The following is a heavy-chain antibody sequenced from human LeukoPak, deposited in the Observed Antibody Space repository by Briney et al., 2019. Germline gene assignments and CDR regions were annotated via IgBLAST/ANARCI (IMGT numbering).Heavy chain of an antibody. V-gene: IGHV3-30*18. J-gene: IGHJ5*02. Sequence: GGSLRLSCAASGFRFSSYSMHWVRQAPGKGLEWVAVISYDGSNKYYADSVKGRFTISRDKSKNTLDLQMNSLRAEDTAVYYCAKDGSITAAGGFDPWGQGTLVTVSS. CDR1: GFRFSSYS. CDR2: ISYDGSNK. D-gene: IGHD6-13*01. CDR3: AKDGSITAAGGFDP.